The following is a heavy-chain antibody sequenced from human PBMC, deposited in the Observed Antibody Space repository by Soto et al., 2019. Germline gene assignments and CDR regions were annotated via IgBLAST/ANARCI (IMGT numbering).Heavy chain of an antibody. CDR3: ARGGPYWFDSSGYLDYFDF. V-gene: IGHV3-48*01. CDR2: ISSSGSTI. Sequence: PGASLRISCAASGFTFSSYSMNWVRQAPGRGLEWVSYISSSGSTIHYADSVKGRFTISRDNAKNSLYLQMNSLRAEDTAVYYCARGGPYWFDSSGYLDYFDFWGQGA. J-gene: IGHJ4*02. CDR1: GFTFSSYS. D-gene: IGHD3-22*01.